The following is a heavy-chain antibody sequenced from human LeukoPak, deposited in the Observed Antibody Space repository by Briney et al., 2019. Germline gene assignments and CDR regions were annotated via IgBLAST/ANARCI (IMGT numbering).Heavy chain of an antibody. CDR2: INHSGST. J-gene: IGHJ4*02. D-gene: IGHD5-18*01. CDR1: GGSFSGYY. Sequence: SETLSLTCAVYGGSFSGYYWSWIRQPPGKGLEWIGEINHSGSTNYNPSLKSRVTISVDTSKNQFSLKLSSVTAADTAVYYCARGCRGYSYGSRDYWGQGTLVTVSS. CDR3: ARGCRGYSYGSRDY. V-gene: IGHV4-34*01.